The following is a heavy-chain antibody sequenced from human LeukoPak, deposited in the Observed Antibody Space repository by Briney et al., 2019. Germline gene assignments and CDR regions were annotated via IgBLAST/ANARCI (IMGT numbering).Heavy chain of an antibody. CDR3: ASGEEYNWNDEGFDP. D-gene: IGHD1-1*01. V-gene: IGHV4-39*01. CDR2: IYYSGSA. J-gene: IGHJ5*02. Sequence: SETLSLTCTVSGGSISSSSYYWGWIRQPPGKGLEWIGSIYYSGSAYYNPSLKSRVTISVDTSKNQFSLKLSSVTAADTAVYYCASGEEYNWNDEGFDPWGQGTLVTVSS. CDR1: GGSISSSSYY.